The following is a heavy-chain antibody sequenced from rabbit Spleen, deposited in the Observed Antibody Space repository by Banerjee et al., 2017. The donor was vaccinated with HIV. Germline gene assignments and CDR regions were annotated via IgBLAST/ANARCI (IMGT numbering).Heavy chain of an antibody. Sequence: QEQLEESGGGLVKPGASLTLTCTASGGSFSFSSYMCWVRQAPGKGLEWIACIEVGSSGFTYFATWAKGRFTISKTSSTTVTLQVTRLTAADTATYFCARDTSSSFSSYGMDLWGPGTLVTVS. D-gene: IGHD1-1*01. CDR1: GGSFSFSSY. J-gene: IGHJ6*01. CDR3: ARDTSSSFSSYGMDL. CDR2: IEVGSSGFT. V-gene: IGHV1S45*01.